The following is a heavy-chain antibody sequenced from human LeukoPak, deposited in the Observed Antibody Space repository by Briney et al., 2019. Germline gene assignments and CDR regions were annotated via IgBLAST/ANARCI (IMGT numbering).Heavy chain of an antibody. J-gene: IGHJ6*03. CDR3: AKDQGLPGYYYYMGV. D-gene: IGHD5/OR15-5a*01. V-gene: IGHV3-23*01. Sequence: PGETLRLSCAASGFTFSSHGMNWVRQAPGKGLEWVSGISGSGGNTYYADSVKGRFTISRDNSKNTLYLQMNSLRAEDTAVYYCAKDQGLPGYYYYMGVWGKGTTVTVSS. CDR1: GFTFSSHG. CDR2: ISGSGGNT.